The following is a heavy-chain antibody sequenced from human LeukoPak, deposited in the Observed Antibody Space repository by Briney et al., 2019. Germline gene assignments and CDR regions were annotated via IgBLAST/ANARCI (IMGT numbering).Heavy chain of an antibody. CDR2: INPKNGYA. Sequence: ASVKVSCKASGYNFNDYYMHWVRQVPGRGFEWLGWINPKNGYATYDVNFLGRLTMTSDKSTSTVSMDLISLRSDDTAIYYCAKAGRSDYFLRWFDPWGQGTLVTVSS. CDR1: GYNFNDYY. J-gene: IGHJ5*02. D-gene: IGHD3-10*01. CDR3: AKAGRSDYFLRWFDP. V-gene: IGHV1-2*02.